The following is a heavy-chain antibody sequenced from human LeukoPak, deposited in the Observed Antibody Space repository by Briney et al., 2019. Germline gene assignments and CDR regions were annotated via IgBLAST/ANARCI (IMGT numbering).Heavy chain of an antibody. J-gene: IGHJ4*02. V-gene: IGHV3-30-3*01. Sequence: GGSLRLSCAASGFTFSSYAMHWVRQAPGKGLEWVALISYDGSNKYYADSVKGRFTISRDNSKNTLYLQLNSLGAEDTAVYYCARDPAVAGIEGSDYWGQGTLVTVSS. CDR2: ISYDGSNK. CDR3: ARDPAVAGIEGSDY. CDR1: GFTFSSYA. D-gene: IGHD6-19*01.